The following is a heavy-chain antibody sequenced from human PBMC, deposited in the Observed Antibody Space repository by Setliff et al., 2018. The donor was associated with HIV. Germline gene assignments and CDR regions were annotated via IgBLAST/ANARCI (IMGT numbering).Heavy chain of an antibody. CDR2: ISGSGGST. D-gene: IGHD1-26*01. CDR3: AKEWWELLDPFDY. Sequence: GSLRLSCAASGFTFSSYAMSWVRQAPGKGLEWVSGISGSGGSTYYADSVKGRFTISRDNSKNTLNLQMNSLRAEDTAVYYCAKEWWELLDPFDYWGQGTLVTVSS. CDR1: GFTFSSYA. J-gene: IGHJ4*02. V-gene: IGHV3-23*01.